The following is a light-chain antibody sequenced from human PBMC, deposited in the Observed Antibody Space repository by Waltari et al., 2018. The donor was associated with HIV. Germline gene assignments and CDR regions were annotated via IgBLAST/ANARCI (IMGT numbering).Light chain of an antibody. CDR2: DVT. J-gene: IGLJ1*01. V-gene: IGLV2-14*03. CDR3: CSYAGSSTYV. Sequence: QSALTQPASVSGSPGQSITISCTGTSSDVGGYNYFSWYQHHPGKAPKLMIFDVTYRPSGVATRVSGSKSGTTASLTISGLQAEDEADYYCCSYAGSSTYVFGTGTKLTVL. CDR1: SSDVGGYNY.